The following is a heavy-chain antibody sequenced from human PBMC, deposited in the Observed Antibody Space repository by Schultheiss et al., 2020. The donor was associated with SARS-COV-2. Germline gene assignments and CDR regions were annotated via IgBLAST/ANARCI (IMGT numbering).Heavy chain of an antibody. V-gene: IGHV4-4*02. CDR3: ARGRVSRAFDP. Sequence: SETLSLTCAVSGGSISSSNWWSWVRQPPGKGLEWIGEIYHSGSTNYNPSLKSRVTISVDTSKNQFSLKLSSVTAADTAVYYCARGRVSRAFDPWGQGTLVTVSS. J-gene: IGHJ5*02. CDR1: GGSISSSNW. D-gene: IGHD6-13*01. CDR2: IYHSGST.